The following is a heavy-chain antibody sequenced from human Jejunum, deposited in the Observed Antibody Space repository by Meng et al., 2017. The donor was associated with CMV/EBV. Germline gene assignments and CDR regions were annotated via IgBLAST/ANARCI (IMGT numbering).Heavy chain of an antibody. Sequence: TVSGGSISSYYWSWIRQPPGKGLEWIGYISYSGSTDYDPSLKSRVTISVDTSKNQFSLKLSSVTAADTAVYYCARRWEGDTWFDYWGQGTRVTVSS. V-gene: IGHV4-59*01. CDR2: ISYSGST. CDR1: GGSISSYY. J-gene: IGHJ4*02. CDR3: ARRWEGDTWFDY. D-gene: IGHD1-26*01.